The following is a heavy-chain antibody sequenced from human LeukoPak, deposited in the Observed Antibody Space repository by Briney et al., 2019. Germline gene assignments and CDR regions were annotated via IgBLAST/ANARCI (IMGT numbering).Heavy chain of an antibody. V-gene: IGHV3-23*01. D-gene: IGHD2-2*01. CDR2: ISGSGGST. Sequence: PGGSLRLSCAASGFTFSSYAMSWVRQAPGKGLEWVSAISGSGGSTYYADSVKGRFTISRDNSKNTLYLQMNSLRAEDTAVYYCAKDRGCSTSCYGEPDDAFDIWGQGTMVTVSS. J-gene: IGHJ3*02. CDR1: GFTFSSYA. CDR3: AKDRGCSTSCYGEPDDAFDI.